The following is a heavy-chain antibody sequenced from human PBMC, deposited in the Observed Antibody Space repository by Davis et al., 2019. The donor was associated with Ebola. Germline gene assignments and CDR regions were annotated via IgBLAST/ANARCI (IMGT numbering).Heavy chain of an antibody. V-gene: IGHV3-23*01. CDR3: AKDSLYYGSGSYPDY. CDR1: GFTFRSYA. CDR2: VSGDGTT. J-gene: IGHJ4*02. D-gene: IGHD3-10*01. Sequence: GESLKISCAASGFTFRSYAMSWVRQAPGKGLEWVSAVSGDGTTYSADPVKGRFTISRDNSKNTLYLQMHSLRAEDTAVYYCAKDSLYYGSGSYPDYWGQGTLVTVSS.